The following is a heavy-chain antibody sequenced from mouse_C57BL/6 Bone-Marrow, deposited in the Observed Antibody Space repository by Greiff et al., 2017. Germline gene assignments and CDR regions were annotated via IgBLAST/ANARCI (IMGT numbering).Heavy chain of an antibody. D-gene: IGHD1-1*01. CDR1: GFTFSSYG. CDR3: AREGVFITTVVATGYFDV. CDR2: ISSGGSYT. Sequence: EVQRVESGGDLVKPGGSLKLPCAASGFTFSSYGMSWVRQTPDKRLEWVATISSGGSYTYYPDSVKGRFTISRDNAKNTLYLQMSSLKSEDTAMYYCAREGVFITTVVATGYFDVWGTGTTVTVSS. J-gene: IGHJ1*03. V-gene: IGHV5-6*01.